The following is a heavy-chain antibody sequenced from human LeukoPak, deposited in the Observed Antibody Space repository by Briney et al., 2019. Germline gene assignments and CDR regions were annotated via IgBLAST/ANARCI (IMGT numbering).Heavy chain of an antibody. V-gene: IGHV4-4*07. Sequence: SETLSLTCTVSGVSISSYSWSWIRQPAGKGLEWIGRIYTSGSTNYNPSLKSRVTMSVDTSKNQYSLKLSSVTAADTAVYYCARDTYNYGSSAYYFDYWGQGTLVTVSS. CDR1: GVSISSYS. CDR2: IYTSGST. J-gene: IGHJ4*02. CDR3: ARDTYNYGSSAYYFDY. D-gene: IGHD5-18*01.